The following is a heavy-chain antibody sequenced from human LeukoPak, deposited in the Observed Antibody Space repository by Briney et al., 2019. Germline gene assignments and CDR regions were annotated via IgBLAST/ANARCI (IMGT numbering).Heavy chain of an antibody. CDR1: GYTFTSYD. CDR3: ARGTALDIAVAGSLNDY. CDR2: MNPNSGNT. V-gene: IGHV1-8*01. J-gene: IGHJ4*02. Sequence: ASVKVSCKASGYTFTSYDINWVRQATGQGLEWMGWMNPNSGNTGYAQKFQGRVTMIRNTSISTAYMELSSLRSEDTAVYYCARGTALDIAVAGSLNDYWGQGTLVTVSS. D-gene: IGHD6-19*01.